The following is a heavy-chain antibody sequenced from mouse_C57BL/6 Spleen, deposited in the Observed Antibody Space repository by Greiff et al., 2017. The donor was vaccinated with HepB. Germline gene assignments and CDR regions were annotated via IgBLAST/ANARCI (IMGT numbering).Heavy chain of an antibody. D-gene: IGHD3-2*02. CDR1: GFTFSNYW. J-gene: IGHJ1*03. CDR3: TENQLRLEYFDV. V-gene: IGHV6-3*01. CDR2: IRLKSDNYAT. Sequence: EVQLQESGGGLVQPGGSMKLSCVASGFTFSNYWMNWVRQSPEKGLEWVAQIRLKSDNYATHYAESVKGRFTISRDDSKSSVYLQMNNLRAEDTGIYYCTENQLRLEYFDVWGTGTTVTVSS.